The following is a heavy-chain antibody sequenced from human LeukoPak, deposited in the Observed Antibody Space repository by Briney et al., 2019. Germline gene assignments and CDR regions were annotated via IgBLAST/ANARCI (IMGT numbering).Heavy chain of an antibody. CDR2: ISGSDGKT. Sequence: GGSLRLSCAASGFSFSSYAMSWVRQAPGKGLEWVSAISGSDGKTYSADSVKGRFIIFRDNSNNTLYLQMNSLRAEDTAVYYCANRLGCFDYWGQGTLVTVSS. CDR1: GFSFSSYA. J-gene: IGHJ4*02. D-gene: IGHD3-9*01. V-gene: IGHV3-23*01. CDR3: ANRLGCFDY.